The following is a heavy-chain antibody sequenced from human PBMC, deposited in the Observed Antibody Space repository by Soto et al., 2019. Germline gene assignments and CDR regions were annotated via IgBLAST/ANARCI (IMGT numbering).Heavy chain of an antibody. CDR1: GYTFTSYG. V-gene: IGHV1-18*01. CDR2: ISAYNGNI. J-gene: IGHJ4*02. CDR3: ARPYSDFWSGYSKYYFDY. D-gene: IGHD3-3*01. Sequence: QVQLVQSGAEVKKPGASVKVSCKASGYTFTSYGISWVRQAPGQGLEWMGWISAYNGNINYAQKLQGRVTMTTDTSTSTAYMELRSLRSDDTAVYYCARPYSDFWSGYSKYYFDYWGQETLVTVSS.